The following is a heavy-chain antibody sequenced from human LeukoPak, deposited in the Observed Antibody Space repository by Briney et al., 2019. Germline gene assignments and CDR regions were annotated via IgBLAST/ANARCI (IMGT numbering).Heavy chain of an antibody. CDR3: ARDAFVGSPFDC. CDR2: INSDGSGT. Sequence: GGSLRLSCAASGFTFSNDWMHWVRQAPGKGLVWVSRINSDGSGTRYADSVNGRFTISRDNAKNTLYLQMNSLRVEDTAVYYCARDAFVGSPFDCWGQGTLVTVSS. D-gene: IGHD3-3*02. CDR1: GFTFSNDW. V-gene: IGHV3-74*01. J-gene: IGHJ4*02.